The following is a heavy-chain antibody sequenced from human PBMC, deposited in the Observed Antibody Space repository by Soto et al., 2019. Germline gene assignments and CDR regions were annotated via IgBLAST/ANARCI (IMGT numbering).Heavy chain of an antibody. CDR3: AKPIGVGATFDY. Sequence: QVQLVESGGGVVQPGRSLRLSCAASGFTFSSYGMHWVRQAPGKGLEWVAVILYDGSNKYYADSVKGRFTISRDNSKNTLYLQMNSLRAEDTAVYYCAKPIGVGATFDYWGQGTLVTVSS. CDR1: GFTFSSYG. CDR2: ILYDGSNK. D-gene: IGHD1-26*01. V-gene: IGHV3-30*18. J-gene: IGHJ4*02.